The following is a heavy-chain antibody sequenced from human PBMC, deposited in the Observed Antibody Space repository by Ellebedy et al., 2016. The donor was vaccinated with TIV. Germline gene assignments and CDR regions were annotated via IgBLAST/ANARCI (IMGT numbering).Heavy chain of an antibody. CDR1: GFTVSTSF. J-gene: IGHJ6*02. CDR2: IYSTGST. V-gene: IGHV3-53*01. Sequence: GGSLTLSCAASGFTVSTSFMPWVRQAPGKGLEWVSIIYSTGSTYYADSVKGRFTISRDNSKNMLYLEMNSLRAEDTAVYYCGREVTITRNFYGMDVWGPGTTVTVSS. CDR3: GREVTITRNFYGMDV. D-gene: IGHD3-10*01.